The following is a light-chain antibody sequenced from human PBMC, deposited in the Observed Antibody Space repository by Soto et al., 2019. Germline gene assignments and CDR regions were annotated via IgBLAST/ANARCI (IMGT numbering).Light chain of an antibody. J-gene: IGLJ2*01. CDR1: SSNIGNNY. CDR3: GTWDGSLTAVV. Sequence: QSVLTQPPSVSAAPGQTVTISCSGSSSNIGNNYVSWYQQLPGTAPKLLIYENKKRPSGIPDRFSGSRSGTSATLGITGLQTGDEADYYCGTWDGSLTAVVFGGGTQLTVL. V-gene: IGLV1-51*02. CDR2: ENK.